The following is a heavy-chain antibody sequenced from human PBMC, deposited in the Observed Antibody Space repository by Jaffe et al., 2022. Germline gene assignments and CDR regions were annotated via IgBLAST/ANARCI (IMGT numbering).Heavy chain of an antibody. CDR3: ARDLEKYYGSASGVAFHI. D-gene: IGHD3-10*01. Sequence: QVQLVQSGAEVKKPGASVKVSCKASAYIFDTYGISWLRQAPGQGLEWMGWITDYNGNINYAQKFQGRVTMTTDTSTSTAYMELRNLRSDDTAVYYCARDLEKYYGSASGVAFHIWGQGTMVRVSS. J-gene: IGHJ3*02. CDR1: AYIFDTYG. CDR2: ITDYNGNI. V-gene: IGHV1-18*01.